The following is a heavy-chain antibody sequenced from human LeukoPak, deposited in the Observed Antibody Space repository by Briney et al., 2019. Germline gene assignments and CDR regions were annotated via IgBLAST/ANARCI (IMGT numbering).Heavy chain of an antibody. CDR1: GGSISTESYY. Sequence: PSETLSLTCGVSGGSISTESYYWAWIRQPPGKGLEWIGRIHYSESTYYNPSLKSRVTISVDTSKNQFSLKLSSVTAADTAVYYCARDSGGYDSSGWANWFDPWGQGTLVTVSS. D-gene: IGHD6-19*01. J-gene: IGHJ5*02. CDR2: IHYSEST. V-gene: IGHV4-39*07. CDR3: ARDSGGYDSSGWANWFDP.